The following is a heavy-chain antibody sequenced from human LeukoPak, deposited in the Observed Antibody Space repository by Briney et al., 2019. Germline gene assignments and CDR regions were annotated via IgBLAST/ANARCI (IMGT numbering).Heavy chain of an antibody. J-gene: IGHJ4*02. CDR3: AREADGSGSYYHFDY. CDR2: IYHSGST. CDR1: GSSIRSNYY. D-gene: IGHD3-10*01. Sequence: PSETLSLTCTVSGSSIRSNYYWGWIRQPPGKGLEWIGSIYHSGSTYYNASLKGRVTISIDTSKNQLSLRLSSVTAADTAFYYCAREADGSGSYYHFDYWGQGTLVTVSS. V-gene: IGHV4-38-2*02.